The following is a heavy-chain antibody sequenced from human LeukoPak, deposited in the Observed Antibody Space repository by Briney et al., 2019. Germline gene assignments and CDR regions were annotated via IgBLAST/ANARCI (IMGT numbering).Heavy chain of an antibody. CDR3: ARDPGIQLGDNALDI. CDR2: IWYDGSNK. J-gene: IGHJ3*02. V-gene: IGHV3-33*01. D-gene: IGHD5-18*01. CDR1: GFTISSYG. Sequence: PGGSLRLSCAAPGFTISSYGMHWVRQAPGKGLEWVAVIWYDGSNKYYADSVKGRFTISRDNSKNTLYLQMNSLRAEDTAVYYCARDPGIQLGDNALDIWGQGTMVTVSS.